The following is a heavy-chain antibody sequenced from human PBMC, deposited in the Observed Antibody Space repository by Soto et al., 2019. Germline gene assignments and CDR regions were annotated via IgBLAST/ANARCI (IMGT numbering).Heavy chain of an antibody. CDR2: TYYRSKWYN. D-gene: IGHD3-9*01. Sequence: PLPAESLTGALCVENVSSNSAASNWIRQYPSRGLEWLGRTYYRSKWYNDYAVPVKSRITINPDTSKNQFSLQLNSVTPEYMAVYYCARFLTGGGAFDIWCQGTMVSV. CDR1: VENVSSNSAA. CDR3: ARFLTGGGAFDI. V-gene: IGHV6-1*01. J-gene: IGHJ3*02.